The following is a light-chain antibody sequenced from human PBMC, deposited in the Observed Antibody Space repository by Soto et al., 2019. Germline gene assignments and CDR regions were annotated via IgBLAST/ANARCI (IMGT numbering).Light chain of an antibody. CDR3: SSYTSSSTRV. J-gene: IGLJ2*01. V-gene: IGLV2-14*01. CDR2: DVR. CDR1: SSDVGGYNY. Sequence: QSALTQPASVSGSPGQSITISCTGTSSDVGGYNYVSWYQQHPGKAPKLMIYDVRNRPSGVSNRFSGSKSGNTASLTISVLQAEDEADYYYSSYTSSSTRVFGGGTQLTVL.